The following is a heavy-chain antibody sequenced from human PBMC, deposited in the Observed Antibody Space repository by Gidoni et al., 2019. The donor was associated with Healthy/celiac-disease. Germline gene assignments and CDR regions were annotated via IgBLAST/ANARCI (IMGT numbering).Heavy chain of an antibody. Sequence: QLQLQESGPGLVKPSETLSLTCTVSGGSISSSSYYWGWIRQPPGKGLEWIGSIYYSGSTYYNPSLKSRVTISVDTSKNQFSLKLSSVTAADTAVYYCARLGSSWYELDYWGQGTLVTVSS. CDR2: IYYSGST. V-gene: IGHV4-39*01. D-gene: IGHD6-13*01. CDR3: ARLGSSWYELDY. CDR1: GGSISSSSYY. J-gene: IGHJ4*02.